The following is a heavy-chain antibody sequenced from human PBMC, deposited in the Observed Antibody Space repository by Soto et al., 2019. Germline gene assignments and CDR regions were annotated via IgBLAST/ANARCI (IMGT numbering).Heavy chain of an antibody. CDR1: GYSFTSYG. D-gene: IGHD3-10*01. Sequence: ASVKVSCKASGYSFTSYGITWVRQAPGQGLEWMGWINTYNGNTNYAQKFQTRVTMTTDKSTDTAYMDLRSLTSDDTAIYYCARAGAAPYYYYGLDVWGQGTTVTVSS. V-gene: IGHV1-18*01. CDR3: ARAGAAPYYYYGLDV. J-gene: IGHJ6*02. CDR2: INTYNGNT.